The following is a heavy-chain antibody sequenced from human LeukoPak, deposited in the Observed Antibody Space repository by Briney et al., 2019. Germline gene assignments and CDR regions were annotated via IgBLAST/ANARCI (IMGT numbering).Heavy chain of an antibody. V-gene: IGHV3-7*01. Sequence: GGSLRLSCAASGFTFSSYWMSWVRQAPGKGLEWVANIKQDGSEKYYVDSVKGRFTISRDNAKNSLYLQMNSLRAEDTAVYYCARDRKKPIAAAAIFDYWGQGTLVSVSS. J-gene: IGHJ4*02. CDR1: GFTFSSYW. CDR2: IKQDGSEK. D-gene: IGHD6-13*01. CDR3: ARDRKKPIAAAAIFDY.